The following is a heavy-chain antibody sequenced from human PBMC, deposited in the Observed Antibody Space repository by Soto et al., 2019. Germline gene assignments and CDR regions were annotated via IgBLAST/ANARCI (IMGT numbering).Heavy chain of an antibody. V-gene: IGHV3-33*01. J-gene: IGHJ4*02. D-gene: IGHD3-10*01. CDR3: ARDRELGRTSPYFDS. CDR2: IWNDGNNR. CDR1: GFTFSSFG. Sequence: PGGSLRLSCAASGFTFSSFGVHWVRQAPGKGLEWVAVIWNDGNNRRYGDSVRGRFTVSSDNSKNTVYLQMDSLRVEDTAMYYCARDRELGRTSPYFDSWGQGTLVTVSS.